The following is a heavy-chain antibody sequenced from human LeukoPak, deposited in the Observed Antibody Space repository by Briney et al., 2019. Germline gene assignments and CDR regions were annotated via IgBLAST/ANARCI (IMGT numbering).Heavy chain of an antibody. CDR1: GFIFSSYA. D-gene: IGHD4-17*01. V-gene: IGHV3-23*01. J-gene: IGHJ4*02. Sequence: GGSLRLSCAASGFIFSSYAMSWVRQAPGKGLEWVSAISGSGGSTYYADSVKGRFTISRDNSKNTLYLQMNSLRAEDTAVYYCAKHDYGDYALYFDYWGQGTLVTVSS. CDR3: AKHDYGDYALYFDY. CDR2: ISGSGGST.